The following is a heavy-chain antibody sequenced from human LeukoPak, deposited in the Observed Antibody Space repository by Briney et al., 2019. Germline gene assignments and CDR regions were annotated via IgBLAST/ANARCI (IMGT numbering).Heavy chain of an antibody. CDR1: GFTFSRST. CDR3: AACSGGYCYRSIAFDY. V-gene: IGHV3-21*01. J-gene: IGHJ4*02. D-gene: IGHD2-15*01. CDR2: ISCGRSSI. Sequence: PGGSLTLSCAASGFTFSRSTMSWVRQAPGKGLEWVSSISCGRSSINYADSVKGRLTISKDNDNNSVFLQMNSLRAEDTAVYDCAACSGGYCYRSIAFDYWGQGSLVTVSS.